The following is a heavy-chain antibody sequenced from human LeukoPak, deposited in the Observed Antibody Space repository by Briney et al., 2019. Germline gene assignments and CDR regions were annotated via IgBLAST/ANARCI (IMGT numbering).Heavy chain of an antibody. V-gene: IGHV3-7*01. D-gene: IGHD3-10*01. CDR3: VRDRSPGYFDY. CDR2: IKQDGSET. J-gene: IGHJ4*02. CDR1: EFTFSHHW. Sequence: GGSLRLSCAASEFTFSHHWMTWVRQAPGKGLELVANIKQDGSETYYVDSVKGRFSISRDNAKNSLFLQMNSLRAEDTAVYYCVRDRSPGYFDYWGQGTLVTVSS.